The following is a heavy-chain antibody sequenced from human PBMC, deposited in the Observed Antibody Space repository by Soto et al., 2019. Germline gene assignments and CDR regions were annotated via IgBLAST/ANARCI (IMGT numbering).Heavy chain of an antibody. CDR2: IYPGDSDT. CDR3: ATTQFGGKYYNGMDV. J-gene: IGHJ6*02. D-gene: IGHD3-10*01. Sequence: PGESLKISCKGSGYSFTSYWIGWVRQMPGKGLEWMGIIYPGDSDTRYSPSFQGQVTISADKSISTAYLQWSSLKASDTAMYYCATTQFGGKYYNGMDVWGQGTTVTVSS. V-gene: IGHV5-51*01. CDR1: GYSFTSYW.